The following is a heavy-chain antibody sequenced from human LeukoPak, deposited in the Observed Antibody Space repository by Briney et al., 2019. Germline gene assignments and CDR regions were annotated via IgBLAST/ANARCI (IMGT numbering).Heavy chain of an antibody. CDR2: ISWDGGST. CDR1: GFTFDDYT. J-gene: IGHJ4*02. CDR3: AKGRDFLDY. V-gene: IGHV3-43*01. D-gene: IGHD3-3*01. Sequence: GGSLRLSCAASGFTFDDYTMHWVRQASGKGLEWVSLISWDGGSTYYADSVKGRFTIPRDNSKNSLYLQMNSLRTEDTALYYCAKGRDFLDYWGQGTLVTVSS.